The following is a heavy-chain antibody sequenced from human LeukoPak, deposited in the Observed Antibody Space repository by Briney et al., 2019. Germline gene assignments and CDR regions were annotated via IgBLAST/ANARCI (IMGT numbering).Heavy chain of an antibody. CDR3: ARGSGGTIFTRYYFDY. CDR1: GGTFSSYA. J-gene: IGHJ4*02. V-gene: IGHV1-18*01. D-gene: IGHD3-9*01. CDR2: ISAYNGNT. Sequence: GASVKVSCKASGGTFSSYAISWVRQAPGQGLEWMGWISAYNGNTNYAQKLQGRVTMTTDTSTSTAYMELRSLRSDDTAVYYCARGSGGTIFTRYYFDYWGQGTLVTVSS.